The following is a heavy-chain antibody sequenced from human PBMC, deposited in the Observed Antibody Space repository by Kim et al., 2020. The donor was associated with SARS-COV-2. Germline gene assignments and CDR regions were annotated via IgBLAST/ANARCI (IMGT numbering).Heavy chain of an antibody. D-gene: IGHD3-16*02. J-gene: IGHJ4*02. CDR2: IYSSGNT. CDR3: ARRSTYDYIRGTYRDGLDY. Sequence: SETLSLTCTVSGGSISSSTYYWAWIRQPPGKGLEWIGNIYSSGNTYYSPSLKSRVTISVDTSKNQFSLRLRSLTAAGTAVYYCARRSTYDYIRGTYRDGLDYWGQGTLVTVSS. V-gene: IGHV4-39*01. CDR1: GGSISSSTYY.